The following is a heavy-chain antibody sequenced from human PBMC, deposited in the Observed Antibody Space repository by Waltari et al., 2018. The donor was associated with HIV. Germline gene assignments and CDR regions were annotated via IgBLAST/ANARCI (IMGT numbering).Heavy chain of an antibody. CDR2: MNPKNGNE. D-gene: IGHD2-21*01. CDR1: GYTFTSYD. V-gene: IGHV1-8*01. J-gene: IGHJ4*02. CDR3: ARNDQLIRDFVY. Sequence: QVQLVQSGAEVKKPGASVKVSCKASGYTFTSYDVNWVRQATGQGLEWMGWMNPKNGNEGYAKTYQRRIVLTMNTSLSTGYMELSSLTSENTAVYYCARNDQLIRDFVYGGQGTLVTVSS.